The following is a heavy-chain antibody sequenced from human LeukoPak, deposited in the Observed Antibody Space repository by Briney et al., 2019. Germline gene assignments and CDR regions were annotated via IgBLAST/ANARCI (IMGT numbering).Heavy chain of an antibody. V-gene: IGHV3-7*01. CDR3: ATSWDY. J-gene: IGHJ4*02. Sequence: GGSLRLSCEASGMIFSKYWMSWVRQAPGKGLEWVANIKQDGSEKYYLDSVKGRFTISRDNAKSSLYLHMNSLRADDTAVYYCATSWDYWGQGTLVTVSS. CDR1: GMIFSKYW. CDR2: IKQDGSEK.